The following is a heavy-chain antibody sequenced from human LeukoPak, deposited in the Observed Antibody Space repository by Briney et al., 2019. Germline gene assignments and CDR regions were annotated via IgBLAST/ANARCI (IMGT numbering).Heavy chain of an antibody. D-gene: IGHD6-19*01. CDR1: GGSISSGYW. J-gene: IGHJ4*02. Sequence: SGTLSLTCAVSGGSISSGYWYIWVRQPPGKGLEWIGGIYHSGNTNYNPSLKSRVSISVDKSKNQFSLKLRSVTAADTAVYFCARDRGEAVAGGIDYWGQGTLVTVSS. V-gene: IGHV4-4*02. CDR2: IYHSGNT. CDR3: ARDRGEAVAGGIDY.